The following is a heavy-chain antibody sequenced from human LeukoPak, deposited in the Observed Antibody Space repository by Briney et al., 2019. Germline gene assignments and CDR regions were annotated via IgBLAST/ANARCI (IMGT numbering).Heavy chain of an antibody. CDR2: IKQDGSEK. D-gene: IGHD3-22*01. J-gene: IGHJ4*02. CDR1: GFTFSSYW. V-gene: IGHV3-7*04. CDR3: ARDYHDSSGSYGVDY. Sequence: GGSLRLSCAASGFTFSSYWMSWVRQAPGKGLEWVANIKQDGSEKYYVDSVKGRFTISRDNAKNSLYLQMNSLRADDTAVYYCARDYHDSSGSYGVDYWGQGTLVIVSS.